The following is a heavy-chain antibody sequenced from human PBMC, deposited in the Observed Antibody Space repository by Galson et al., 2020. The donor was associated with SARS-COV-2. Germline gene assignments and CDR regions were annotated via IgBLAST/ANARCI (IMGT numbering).Heavy chain of an antibody. J-gene: IGHJ1*01. CDR2: IWYDGSNK. CDR3: AKGRFLEWKTEYFQH. CDR1: GFTFSSYG. D-gene: IGHD3-3*01. V-gene: IGHV3-33*06. Sequence: GESLKISCAASGFTFSSYGMHWVRQAPGKGLEWVAVIWYDGSNKYYADSVKGRFTISRDNSKNTLYLQMNSLRAEDTAVYYCAKGRFLEWKTEYFQHWGQGTLVTVSS.